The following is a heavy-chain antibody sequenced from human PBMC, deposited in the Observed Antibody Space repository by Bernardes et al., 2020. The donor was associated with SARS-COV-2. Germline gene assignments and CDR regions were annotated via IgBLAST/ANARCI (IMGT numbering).Heavy chain of an antibody. D-gene: IGHD1-26*01. CDR3: ARSSFDFVGATSWYFDY. CDR1: RFTVSSNY. J-gene: IGHJ4*02. V-gene: IGHV3-53*01. CDR2: IYSGGST. Sequence: GGSLRLSCAASRFTVSSNYMSWVRQAPGKGLEWVSVIYSGGSTYYADSVKGRFTISRDNSKNTLYLQMNSLRAEDTAVYYCARSSFDFVGATSWYFDYWGQGTLVTVSS.